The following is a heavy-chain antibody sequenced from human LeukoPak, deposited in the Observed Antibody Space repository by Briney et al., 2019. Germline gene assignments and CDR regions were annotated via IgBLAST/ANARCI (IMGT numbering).Heavy chain of an antibody. Sequence: GASVKVSCKASGYSFSSYGIRWVRQAPGQGLEWMGWISGHNGNTKSAQKFQGRVTMTADTSTTIAYMELRSLRSDDTAVFYCARAGGDIVVPHGLIDYWGQGTLVTVSS. V-gene: IGHV1-18*01. D-gene: IGHD5-12*01. CDR1: GYSFSSYG. CDR2: ISGHNGNT. CDR3: ARAGGDIVVPHGLIDY. J-gene: IGHJ4*02.